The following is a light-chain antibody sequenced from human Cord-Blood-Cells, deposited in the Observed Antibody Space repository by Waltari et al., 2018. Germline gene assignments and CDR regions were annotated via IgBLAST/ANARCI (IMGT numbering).Light chain of an antibody. Sequence: QSVLTQPPSASDTPGTRVTLACSGSRPPIGRTTVNRYQQLPGTAPKLLIYSNNQRPSGVPDRFSGSKSGTSASLAISGLQSEDEADYYCAAWDDSLNGVVFGGGTKLTVL. CDR2: SNN. CDR1: RPPIGRTT. V-gene: IGLV1-44*01. CDR3: AAWDDSLNGVV. J-gene: IGLJ2*01.